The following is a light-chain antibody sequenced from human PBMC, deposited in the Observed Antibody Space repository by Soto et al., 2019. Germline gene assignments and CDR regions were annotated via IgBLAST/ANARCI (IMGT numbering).Light chain of an antibody. Sequence: QSVLTQPASVSGSPGQSIAISCTGTRSDVGAYNYVSWYQQHPGKAPKLMISEVTNRPSGVSDRFSGSKSGNTASLTISGLQAEDEADYYCNSFTSRFTFVFGTGTKAPS. CDR2: EVT. CDR3: NSFTSRFTFV. V-gene: IGLV2-14*01. J-gene: IGLJ1*01. CDR1: RSDVGAYNY.